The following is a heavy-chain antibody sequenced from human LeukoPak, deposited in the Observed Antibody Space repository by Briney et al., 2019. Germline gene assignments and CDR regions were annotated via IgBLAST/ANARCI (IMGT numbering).Heavy chain of an antibody. CDR1: GFTFSSYS. Sequence: GGSLRLSCAASGFTFSSYSMNWVRQAQGKGLEWVSSISSSSSYIYYADAVKGRFTISRDNAKNSLYLQMNSLRAEDTAVYYCARGQVGAADYWGQGTLVTVSS. CDR2: ISSSSSYI. CDR3: ARGQVGAADY. V-gene: IGHV3-21*01. J-gene: IGHJ4*02. D-gene: IGHD1-26*01.